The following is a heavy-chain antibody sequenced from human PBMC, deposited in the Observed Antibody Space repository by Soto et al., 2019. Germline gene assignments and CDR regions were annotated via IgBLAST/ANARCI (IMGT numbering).Heavy chain of an antibody. D-gene: IGHD4-4*01. Sequence: PGTMSLTYTVSGDYISSNYWSWIRQPPGKGLEWIGYLYYSGSTNYNPSLQSRVTISMDTSKNQFSLKLTSVTAADTAVYYCARDTDDYNGLYFDFWGRGTLVTVS. J-gene: IGHJ2*01. CDR1: GDYISSNY. CDR2: LYYSGST. CDR3: ARDTDDYNGLYFDF. V-gene: IGHV4-59*01.